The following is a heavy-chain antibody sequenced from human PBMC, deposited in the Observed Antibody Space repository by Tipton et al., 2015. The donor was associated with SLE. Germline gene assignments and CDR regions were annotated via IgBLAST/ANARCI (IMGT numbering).Heavy chain of an antibody. Sequence: TLSLTCTVSGGSISSGSYYWSWIRQPPGQGLEWIGSVYYSGSTYYNPSLKSRVTISVDTSRNQFSLKLNSVTAADTAVYYCARVLTYDRWSGYLGLTASAMDVWGQGTTVTVSS. J-gene: IGHJ6*02. V-gene: IGHV4-39*01. CDR3: ARVLTYDRWSGYLGLTASAMDV. CDR2: VYYSGST. D-gene: IGHD3-3*01. CDR1: GGSISSGSYY.